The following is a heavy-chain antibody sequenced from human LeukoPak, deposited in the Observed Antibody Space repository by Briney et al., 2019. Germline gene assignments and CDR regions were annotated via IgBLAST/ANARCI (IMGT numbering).Heavy chain of an antibody. J-gene: IGHJ4*02. CDR3: VRLRRNSDTSGFYYYYDF. Sequence: GVSLTLSCLASGYTFSSYSINGVRQAPAKGLDGVSSISVRSKYIYFADSVRGRFRISRDDARDSLYLQIHSLRAEDKAVYYCVRLRRNSDTSGFYYYYDFWGQGTLVTVSS. D-gene: IGHD3-22*01. CDR2: ISVRSKYI. V-gene: IGHV3-21*01. CDR1: GYTFSSYS.